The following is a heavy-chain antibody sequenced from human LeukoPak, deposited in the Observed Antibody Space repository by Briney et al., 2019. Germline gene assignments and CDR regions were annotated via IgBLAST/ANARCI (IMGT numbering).Heavy chain of an antibody. D-gene: IGHD5-18*01. Sequence: GGSLRLSCAASGFTSSTYAMTWVRQAPGKGLEWVSTISSSGDGTYYADSVKGRFTISRDNSKNTLYLQMNSLRAEDTALYYCAKETIKYIYGPGAFDIWGQGTLVTVSS. V-gene: IGHV3-23*01. CDR2: ISSSGDGT. CDR3: AKETIKYIYGPGAFDI. CDR1: GFTSSTYA. J-gene: IGHJ3*02.